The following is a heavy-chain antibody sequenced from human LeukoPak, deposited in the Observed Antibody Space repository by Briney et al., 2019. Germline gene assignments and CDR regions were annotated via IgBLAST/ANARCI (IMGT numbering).Heavy chain of an antibody. CDR2: IIPIFGTA. CDR3: ARFYCSSTSCYTGAFDI. J-gene: IGHJ3*02. D-gene: IGHD2-2*02. Sequence: WASVKVSCKASGGTFSSYVISWLRQAPGQGLEWMGGIIPIFGTANYAQKFQGRVTITADESMSTAYMELSSLRSEDTAVYYCARFYCSSTSCYTGAFDIWGQGTMVTVSS. V-gene: IGHV1-69*13. CDR1: GGTFSSYV.